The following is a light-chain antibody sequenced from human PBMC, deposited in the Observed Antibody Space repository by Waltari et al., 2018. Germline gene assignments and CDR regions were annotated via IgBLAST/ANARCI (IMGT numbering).Light chain of an antibody. J-gene: IGLJ1*01. V-gene: IGLV3-21*02. Sequence: SDVLTQPPSVSVATGQTARLTCGGMLFETTGGHWYQQRPGQAPLLVVYDDNDRPSGIPERLSGSSSGKTATLTITSVEAGDEADYYCQVWHSGRDPLFGAGTKLTVL. CDR3: QVWHSGRDPL. CDR2: DDN. CDR1: LFETTG.